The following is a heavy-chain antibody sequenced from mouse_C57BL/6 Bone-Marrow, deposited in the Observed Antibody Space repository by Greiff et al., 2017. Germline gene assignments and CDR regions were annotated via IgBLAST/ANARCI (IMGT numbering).Heavy chain of an antibody. J-gene: IGHJ2*01. CDR2: ISNGGGST. CDR1: GFTFSDYY. V-gene: IGHV5-12*01. D-gene: IGHD2-5*01. CDR3: ARLGIYSNYDY. Sequence: EVKLVESGGGLVQPGGSLKLSCAASGFTFSDYYMYWVRQTPEKRLEWVAYISNGGGSTYYPDPVKGRFTISRNNAKNTLYLQMSRLKSEDTAMYYCARLGIYSNYDYWGQGTTLTVSS.